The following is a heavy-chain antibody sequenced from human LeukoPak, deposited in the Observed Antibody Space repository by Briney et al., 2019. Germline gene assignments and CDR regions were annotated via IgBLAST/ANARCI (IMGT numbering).Heavy chain of an antibody. J-gene: IGHJ6*02. CDR3: ARVRVVSYYGMDV. Sequence: GGSLRLSCAASGFTFSSYNMNWVRQAPGKGLEWVSYISSSSTINYADSVKGRFTISRDNAKNSLYLQMNSLRDEDTAVYYCARVRVVSYYGMDVWGQGTTVIVSS. V-gene: IGHV3-48*02. CDR1: GFTFSSYN. CDR2: ISSSSTI.